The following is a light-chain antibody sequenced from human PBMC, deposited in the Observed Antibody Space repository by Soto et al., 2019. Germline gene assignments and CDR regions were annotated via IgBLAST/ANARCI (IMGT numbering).Light chain of an antibody. Sequence: QSVLTQPATVSGSPGQSITISCTGTSSDLAIYNYVSWYQQQTGKAPKLMIYQVTNRPSGVSNRFSGSRSGNTASLTVSELQDEHQPEYYCSSYKDRSNYVFGTATKVTV. CDR2: QVT. CDR3: SSYKDRSNYV. J-gene: IGLJ1*01. CDR1: SSDLAIYNY. V-gene: IGLV2-14*01.